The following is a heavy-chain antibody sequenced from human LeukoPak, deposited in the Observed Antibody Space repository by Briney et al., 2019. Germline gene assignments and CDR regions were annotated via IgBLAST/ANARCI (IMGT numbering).Heavy chain of an antibody. CDR3: ARAGAAAGGTGIDY. D-gene: IGHD6-13*01. V-gene: IGHV1-8*01. J-gene: IGHJ4*02. CDR2: MNPNSGNT. Sequence: GASVKVSCKASGYTFTSYDINWVRQATGQGLEWMGWMNPNSGNTGYAQKFQGRVTMTRNTSISTAYMELSSLRSEDTAVYYCARAGAAAGGTGIDYWGQGTLVTVSS. CDR1: GYTFTSYD.